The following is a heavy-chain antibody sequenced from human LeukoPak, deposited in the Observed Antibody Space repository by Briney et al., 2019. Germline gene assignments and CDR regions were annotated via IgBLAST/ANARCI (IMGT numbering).Heavy chain of an antibody. J-gene: IGHJ4*02. D-gene: IGHD2-15*01. V-gene: IGHV3-21*01. CDR2: ISSSSSYI. Sequence: GGSLRLSCAASGFTFSSYSMNWVRQAPGKGLEWVSSISSSSSYIYYADSVKGRFTISRDNAKNSLYLQMNSLRAEDTAVYYCARGYCSGGSCYGGKPYYFDYWGQGTLVTVSS. CDR3: ARGYCSGGSCYGGKPYYFDY. CDR1: GFTFSSYS.